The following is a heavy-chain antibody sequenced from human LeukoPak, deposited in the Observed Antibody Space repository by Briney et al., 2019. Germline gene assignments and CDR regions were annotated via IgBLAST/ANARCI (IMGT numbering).Heavy chain of an antibody. J-gene: IGHJ6*02. V-gene: IGHV3-33*01. Sequence: GRSLRFSCAASGFTFSSYGMHWVRQAPGKGLEWVAVIWYDGSNKYYADSVKGRFTISRDNSKNTLYLQMNSLRAEDTAVYYCARGHLVPAAMPDYYYGMDVWGQGTTVTVSS. CDR3: ARGHLVPAAMPDYYYGMDV. D-gene: IGHD2-2*01. CDR1: GFTFSSYG. CDR2: IWYDGSNK.